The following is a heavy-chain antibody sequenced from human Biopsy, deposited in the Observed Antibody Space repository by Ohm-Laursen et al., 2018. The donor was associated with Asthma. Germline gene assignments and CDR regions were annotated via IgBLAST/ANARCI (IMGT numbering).Heavy chain of an antibody. V-gene: IGHV3-53*01. CDR2: IYSSGTS. Sequence: SLRLSCAASGFAVSRDHMFWVRQAPGKGLEWVSVIYSSGTSHTADSVRGRFTISRDYSKNTLYLQMHSLRAEDTAVYYCARGDSSNWSHYYFDYWGQGTLVTVSS. D-gene: IGHD3-22*01. CDR3: ARGDSSNWSHYYFDY. J-gene: IGHJ4*02. CDR1: GFAVSRDH.